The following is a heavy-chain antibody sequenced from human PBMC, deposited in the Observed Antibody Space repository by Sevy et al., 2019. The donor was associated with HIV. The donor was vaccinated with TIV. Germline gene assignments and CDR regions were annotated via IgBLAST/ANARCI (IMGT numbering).Heavy chain of an antibody. CDR3: ARGNSGSYGWFDP. D-gene: IGHD1-26*01. CDR1: GGSISNYY. CDR2: IYYSGGT. V-gene: IGHV4-59*01. J-gene: IGHJ5*02. Sequence: SEILSLTCTVSGGSISNYYWNWIRQPPGKGLEWIGYIYYSGGTNYNPSLRSRVTMSADTSKNQFSLKLSFVTAADTAMYYCARGNSGSYGWFDPWGQGTLVTVSS.